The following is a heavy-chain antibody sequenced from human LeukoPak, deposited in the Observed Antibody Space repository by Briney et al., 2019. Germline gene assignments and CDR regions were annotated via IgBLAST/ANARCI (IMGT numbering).Heavy chain of an antibody. CDR3: ARVSAHYDSSSFDY. Sequence: SVKVSCKASGGTFSSYAISWVRQAPGQGLEWMGGIIPIFGTANYAQKFQGRVTITTDESTSTAYMELSILRSEDTAVYYCARVSAHYDSSSFDYWGQGTLVTVSS. CDR1: GGTFSSYA. CDR2: IIPIFGTA. V-gene: IGHV1-69*05. J-gene: IGHJ4*02. D-gene: IGHD3-22*01.